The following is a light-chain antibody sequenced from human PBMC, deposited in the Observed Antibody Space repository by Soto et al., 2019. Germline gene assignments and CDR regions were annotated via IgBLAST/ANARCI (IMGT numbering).Light chain of an antibody. CDR3: QQYNSYST. V-gene: IGKV3-20*01. Sequence: EIVMTQSPGTLSFSPVETATLSCRASQSVSSNYVAWFHQKPGQAPRLLIYGASSRATGVPDRFSASGSGTEFTLTISSLQPDDFATYYCQQYNSYSTFGQGTKVDIK. J-gene: IGKJ1*01. CDR2: GAS. CDR1: QSVSSNY.